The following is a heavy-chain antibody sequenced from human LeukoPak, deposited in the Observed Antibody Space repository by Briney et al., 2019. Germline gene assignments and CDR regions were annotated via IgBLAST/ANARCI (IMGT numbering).Heavy chain of an antibody. CDR1: GFTFSRYW. D-gene: IGHD3-22*01. CDR3: AKDSPGSGYYYVQGWFDP. V-gene: IGHV3-7*01. CDR2: IKQDGSEK. Sequence: GGSLRLSCAASGFTFSRYWMSWVRQAPGKGLEWVANIKQDGSEKYYVDSVKGRFTISRDNAKNSLYLQMSSLRAEDTAVYYCAKDSPGSGYYYVQGWFDPWGQGTLVTVSS. J-gene: IGHJ5*02.